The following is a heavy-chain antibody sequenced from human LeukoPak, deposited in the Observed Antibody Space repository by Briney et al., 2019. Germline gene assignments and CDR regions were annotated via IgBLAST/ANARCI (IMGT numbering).Heavy chain of an antibody. CDR3: ARAPRYSYYDFWSGYQYYFDY. CDR2: IYPGDSDT. Sequence: ESLKISCKGSGYSFTSYWIGWVRQMPGKGLEWMGIIYPGDSDTRYSPSFQGQVTISADKSISTAYLQWSSLKASDTAMYYCARAPRYSYYDFWSGYQYYFDYWGQGTLVTVSS. V-gene: IGHV5-51*01. J-gene: IGHJ4*02. CDR1: GYSFTSYW. D-gene: IGHD3-3*01.